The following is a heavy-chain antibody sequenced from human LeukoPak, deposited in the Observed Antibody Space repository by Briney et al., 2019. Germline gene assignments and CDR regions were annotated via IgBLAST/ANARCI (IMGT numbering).Heavy chain of an antibody. Sequence: PGGSLRLSCAASGFTFSSYEMNWVRQAPGKGLEWVSYISSSGSSIYYADSVKGRFTVSRDNAKNSLYLQMNSLRAEDTAVYYCARDRAIFGVVSTAWFDPWGQGTLVTVSS. D-gene: IGHD3-3*01. J-gene: IGHJ5*02. CDR3: ARDRAIFGVVSTAWFDP. V-gene: IGHV3-48*03. CDR2: ISSSGSSI. CDR1: GFTFSSYE.